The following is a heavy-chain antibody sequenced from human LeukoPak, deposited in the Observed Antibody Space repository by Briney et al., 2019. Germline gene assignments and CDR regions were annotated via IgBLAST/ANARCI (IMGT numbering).Heavy chain of an antibody. CDR1: GFTFSSYW. Sequence: GGSLRLSCAASGFTFSSYWMHWVRQAPGKGLVWVSRIKGDGSVTTYADSVKGRLTISRDNAKDTLYMQMDSLRAEDTAVYYCARDLYFDHWGQGTLVSVSS. CDR3: ARDLYFDH. V-gene: IGHV3-74*01. CDR2: IKGDGSVT. J-gene: IGHJ4*02.